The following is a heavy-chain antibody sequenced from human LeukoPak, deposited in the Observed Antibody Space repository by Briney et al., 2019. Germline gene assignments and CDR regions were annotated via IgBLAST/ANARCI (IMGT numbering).Heavy chain of an antibody. CDR2: IVVGSGNT. CDR3: AACSAAGCDY. D-gene: IGHD6-13*01. Sequence: ASVKVSCKAPGFTFTSSAMQWVRQARGQRLEWIGWIVVGSGNTNYAQKFQERVTITRDMSTSTAYMELSSLRSEDTAVYYCAACSAAGCDYWGQGTLVTDSS. J-gene: IGHJ4*02. V-gene: IGHV1-58*02. CDR1: GFTFTSSA.